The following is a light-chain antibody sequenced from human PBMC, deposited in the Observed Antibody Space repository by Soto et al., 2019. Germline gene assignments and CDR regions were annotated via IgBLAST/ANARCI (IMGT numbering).Light chain of an antibody. CDR3: AAWDDRLSAYV. J-gene: IGLJ1*01. CDR2: RNN. Sequence: QSVLTQPPSASGTPGQRVTIACSVGISNIGSNPVYWHQHLPGTAPKPLVYRNNQRPSGVPDRFSDSKSGTSAFLAISGLRSEDEADYYCAAWDDRLSAYVFGTGTKVTVL. CDR1: ISNIGSNP. V-gene: IGLV1-47*01.